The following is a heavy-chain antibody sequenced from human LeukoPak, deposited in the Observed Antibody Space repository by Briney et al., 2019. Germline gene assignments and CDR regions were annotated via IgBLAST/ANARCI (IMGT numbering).Heavy chain of an antibody. Sequence: GASVKVSCKASGYTFTGYYIHWVRQAPGQGLEWMGRINPNSGGTKYAQKFQGRVTMTRDTSISTAYMGLSRLRSDDTAVYYCAKGRVVAGTKSLTYNWFDPWGQGTLVTVSS. CDR1: GYTFTGYY. V-gene: IGHV1-2*06. CDR2: INPNSGGT. J-gene: IGHJ5*02. D-gene: IGHD6-19*01. CDR3: AKGRVVAGTKSLTYNWFDP.